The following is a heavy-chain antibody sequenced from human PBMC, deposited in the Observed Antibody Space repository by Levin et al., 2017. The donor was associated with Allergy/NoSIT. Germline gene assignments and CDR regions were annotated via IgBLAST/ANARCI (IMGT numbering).Heavy chain of an antibody. CDR2: IYYTGRT. CDR1: GASISDYS. CDR3: AREPTGWFDP. J-gene: IGHJ5*02. V-gene: IGHV4-59*01. Sequence: SQTLSLTCTVSGASISDYSWSWIRQSPGKGLEWIGEIYYTGRTNYNPSLKSRVTISIDTSKTQFSLRLSSVTAADTARYYCAREPTGWFDPWGQGTLVTVPS.